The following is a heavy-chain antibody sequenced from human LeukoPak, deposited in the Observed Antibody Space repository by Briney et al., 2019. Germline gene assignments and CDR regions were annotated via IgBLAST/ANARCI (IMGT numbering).Heavy chain of an antibody. V-gene: IGHV4-4*09. CDR1: GGSISSYY. CDR3: ARQGSQNWFDP. Sequence: SETLSLTCTVSGGSISSYYWSWIRQPPGKGLEWIGYIYTSGSTNYNPSLKSRVTISVDTSKNQFSLKLSSVTAADTAVYYCARQGSQNWFDPWGQGTLVTVSS. J-gene: IGHJ5*02. CDR2: IYTSGST.